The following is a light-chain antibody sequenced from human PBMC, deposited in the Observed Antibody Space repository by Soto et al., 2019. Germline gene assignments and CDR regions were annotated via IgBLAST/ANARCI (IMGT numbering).Light chain of an antibody. V-gene: IGKV1-5*03. CDR1: QTISSW. CDR3: QHYNSYSEA. Sequence: DIQMTHSPSTLSGSVGDRFTITCRASQTISSWLAWYQQKPGKAPKLLIYKASTLKSGVPSRFSGSGSGTEFTLTISSLQPDDFATYYCQHYNSYSEAFGQGTKVDIK. J-gene: IGKJ1*01. CDR2: KAS.